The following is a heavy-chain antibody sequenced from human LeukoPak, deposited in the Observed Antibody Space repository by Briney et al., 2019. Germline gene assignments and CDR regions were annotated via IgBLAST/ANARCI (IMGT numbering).Heavy chain of an antibody. CDR1: GGTFSSYA. CDR2: IIPIFGTA. CDR3: ARGSGWYINWFDP. J-gene: IGHJ5*02. V-gene: IGHV1-69*13. Sequence: LVKVSCKASGGTFSSYAISWVRQAPGQGFEWMGGIIPIFGTANYAQKFQGRVTITADESTSTAYMELSSLRSEDTAVYYCARGSGWYINWFDPWGQGTLVTVSS. D-gene: IGHD6-19*01.